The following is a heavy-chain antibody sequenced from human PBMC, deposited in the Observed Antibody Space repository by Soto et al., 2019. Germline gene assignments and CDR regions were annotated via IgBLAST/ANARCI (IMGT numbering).Heavy chain of an antibody. D-gene: IGHD1-26*01. Sequence: SGPTLVNPTQTLTLTCTFSGFSLSTSGMCVSWIRQPPGKALEWLALIDWDDDKYYSTSLKTRLTISKDTSKNQAVLTMTNMDPVDTATYYCARISSGGSYLTAFDIWGQGTMVTVSS. CDR1: GFSLSTSGMC. CDR3: ARISSGGSYLTAFDI. J-gene: IGHJ3*02. CDR2: IDWDDDK. V-gene: IGHV2-70*01.